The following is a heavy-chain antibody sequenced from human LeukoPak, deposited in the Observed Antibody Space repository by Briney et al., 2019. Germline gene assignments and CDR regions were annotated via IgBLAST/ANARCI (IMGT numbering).Heavy chain of an antibody. V-gene: IGHV4-59*01. Sequence: SETLSLTCTVSGGSISSYYWTWIRQPPGKGLEWIGYIYYTGSTNNNPSLRSRVTISVDTSKNQFSLKLTSVTAADTAVYYCTRGRSSGAKRFSLYYYMDVWGRGTTVTVSS. CDR1: GGSISSYY. D-gene: IGHD3-22*01. CDR3: TRGRSSGAKRFSLYYYMDV. CDR2: IYYTGST. J-gene: IGHJ6*03.